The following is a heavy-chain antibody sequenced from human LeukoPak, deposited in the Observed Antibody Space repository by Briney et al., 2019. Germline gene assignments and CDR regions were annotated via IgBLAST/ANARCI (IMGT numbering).Heavy chain of an antibody. V-gene: IGHV3-64*01. CDR1: GFTFSTYA. D-gene: IGHD2-2*01. CDR2: ISSNGGST. CDR3: ARDYCSSTSCLLDY. J-gene: IGHJ4*02. Sequence: GGSLRLSCAASGFTFSTYAMHWVRQAPGKGLEYVSAISSNGGSTYYANSVKGRFTISRDNSKNTLYLQMGSLSAEDMAVYYCARDYCSSTSCLLDYWGQGTLVTVSS.